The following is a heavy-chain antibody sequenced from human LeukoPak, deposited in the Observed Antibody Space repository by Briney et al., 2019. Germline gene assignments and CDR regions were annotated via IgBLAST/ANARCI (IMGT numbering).Heavy chain of an antibody. J-gene: IGHJ6*02. CDR1: GYTFTSYA. V-gene: IGHV1-3*01. Sequence: ASVKVSCKASGYTFTSYAMHWVRQAPGQRLEWMGWINAGNGNTKYSQKFQGRVTITRDTSASTAYMELSSLRSEDTAVYYCAMGVVVAATPYGMDVWGQGTTVTVSS. D-gene: IGHD2-15*01. CDR3: AMGVVVAATPYGMDV. CDR2: INAGNGNT.